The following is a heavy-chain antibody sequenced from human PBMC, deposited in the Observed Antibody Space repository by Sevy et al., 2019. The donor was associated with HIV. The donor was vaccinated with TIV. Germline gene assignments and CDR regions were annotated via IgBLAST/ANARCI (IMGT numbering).Heavy chain of an antibody. V-gene: IGHV3-7*01. Sequence: GGSLRLSCAASGFRFSDHWMSWVRQAPGRGLEWVANINQDGSEKYYADSVKGRFTISRDNSKNTLYLQMNSLRAEDTAVYYCAKETYGDYDYYGMDVWGQGTTVTVSS. CDR2: INQDGSEK. J-gene: IGHJ6*02. CDR1: GFRFSDHW. D-gene: IGHD4-17*01. CDR3: AKETYGDYDYYGMDV.